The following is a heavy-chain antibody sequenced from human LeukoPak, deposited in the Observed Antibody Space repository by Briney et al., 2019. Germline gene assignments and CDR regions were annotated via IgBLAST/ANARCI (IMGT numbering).Heavy chain of an antibody. CDR1: GFTFSSYS. CDR3: ARDTIAAAVWFDR. V-gene: IGHV3-21*01. Sequence: PGGSLRLSCAASGFTFSSYSMNWVRQAPGKGLEWVSSISSSSSYIYYADSVKGRFTISRDNAKNSLYVQMNSLRAEDTAVYYCARDTIAAAVWFDRWGQGTLVTVSS. D-gene: IGHD6-13*01. CDR2: ISSSSSYI. J-gene: IGHJ5*02.